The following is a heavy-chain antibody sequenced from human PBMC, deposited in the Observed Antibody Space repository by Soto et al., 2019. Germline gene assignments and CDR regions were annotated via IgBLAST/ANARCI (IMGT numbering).Heavy chain of an antibody. V-gene: IGHV3-30*18. Sequence: PGGSLRLSCAASGFTFSSYGMHWVRQAPGKGLEWVAVISYDGSNKYYADSVKGRFTISRDNSKNTLYLQMNSLRAEDTAVYYCAKDWGIAAAGYFDYWGQGTLVTVSS. J-gene: IGHJ4*02. CDR2: ISYDGSNK. D-gene: IGHD6-13*01. CDR3: AKDWGIAAAGYFDY. CDR1: GFTFSSYG.